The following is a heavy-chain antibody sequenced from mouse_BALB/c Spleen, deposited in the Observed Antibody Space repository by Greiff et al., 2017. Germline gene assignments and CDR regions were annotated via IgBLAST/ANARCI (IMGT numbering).Heavy chain of an antibody. CDR1: GYTFSSYW. CDR2: ILPGSGST. CDR3: ARSGPYYRYFDY. J-gene: IGHJ2*01. V-gene: IGHV1-9*01. D-gene: IGHD2-14*01. Sequence: VQLQQSGAELMKPGASVKISCKATGYTFSSYWIEWVKQRPGHGLEWIGEILPGSGSTNYNEKFKGKATFTADTSSNTAYMQLSSLTSEDSAVYYCARSGPYYRYFDYWGQGTTLTVSS.